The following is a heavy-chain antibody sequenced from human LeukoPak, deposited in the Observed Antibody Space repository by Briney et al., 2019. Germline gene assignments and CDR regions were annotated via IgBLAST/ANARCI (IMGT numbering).Heavy chain of an antibody. CDR3: ARVPGGYDYPGGMDV. V-gene: IGHV1-18*01. D-gene: IGHD5-12*01. J-gene: IGHJ6*02. Sequence: ASVKVSCKASGYTFTSYGISWVRQAPGQGLEWMGWISAYNGNTNYAQKLQGRVTMTTDTSTSTAYMELRSLRSEDTAVYYCARVPGGYDYPGGMDVWGQGTTVTVSS. CDR1: GYTFTSYG. CDR2: ISAYNGNT.